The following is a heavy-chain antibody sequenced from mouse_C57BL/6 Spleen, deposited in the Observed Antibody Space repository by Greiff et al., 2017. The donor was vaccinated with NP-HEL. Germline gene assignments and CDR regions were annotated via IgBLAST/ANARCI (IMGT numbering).Heavy chain of an antibody. J-gene: IGHJ4*01. CDR1: GYTFTSYW. D-gene: IGHD5-5*01. CDR3: ARLPDDMDYYAMDY. Sequence: QVQLQQPGAELVKPGASVKMSCKASGYTFTSYWITWVKQRPGQGLAWIGDIYPGSGSTNYNEKFKSKATLTVDTSSSTAYMQLSSLTSEDSAVYYCARLPDDMDYYAMDYWSKGTAVTVAS. CDR2: IYPGSGST. V-gene: IGHV1-55*01.